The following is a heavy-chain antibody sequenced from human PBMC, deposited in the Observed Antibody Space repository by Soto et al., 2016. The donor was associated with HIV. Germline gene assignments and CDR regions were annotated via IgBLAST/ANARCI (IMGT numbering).Heavy chain of an antibody. Sequence: QLQLQESGPGLVKPSETLSLTCSVSGDSITNINYFWGWIRQPPGKGLEWIGSIYYSGGTTYNPSLKSRVTMSVDTSKKQFSLTLTSVTAADTAVYYCARLPTLTPLFDYWGQGTRSPSP. V-gene: IGHV4-39*01. J-gene: IGHJ4*02. CDR2: IYYSGGT. CDR1: GDSITNINYF. D-gene: IGHD4-17*01. CDR3: ARLPTLTPLFDY.